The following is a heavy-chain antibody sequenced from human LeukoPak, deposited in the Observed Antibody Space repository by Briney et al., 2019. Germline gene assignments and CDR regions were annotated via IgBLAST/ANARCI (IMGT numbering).Heavy chain of an antibody. V-gene: IGHV3-7*01. CDR1: GFTFSSYW. CDR2: IKQDGSEK. J-gene: IGHJ4*02. Sequence: GGSLRLSCAASGFTFSSYWMSWVRQAPGKGLEWVANIKQDGSEKYYVDSVKGRFTISRDNSKNTLYLQMNSLRAEDTAVYYCAKDKLELDYWGQGTLVTVSS. CDR3: AKDKLELDY.